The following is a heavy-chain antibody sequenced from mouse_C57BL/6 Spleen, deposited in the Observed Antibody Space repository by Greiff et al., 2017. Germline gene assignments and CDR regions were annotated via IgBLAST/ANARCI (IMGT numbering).Heavy chain of an antibody. CDR3: RHGNPYYFDY. V-gene: IGHV1-82*01. J-gene: IGHJ2*01. D-gene: IGHD2-1*01. CDR1: GYAFSSSW. CDR2: IYPGDGDT. Sequence: VQLQQSGPELVKPGASVKISCKASGYAFSSSWMNWVKQRPGQGLEWIGRIYPGDGDTNYNGKFKGKATLTADKSSSPAYMQLSSLTSEDSAVYCCRHGNPYYFDYWGQGTTLTVSS.